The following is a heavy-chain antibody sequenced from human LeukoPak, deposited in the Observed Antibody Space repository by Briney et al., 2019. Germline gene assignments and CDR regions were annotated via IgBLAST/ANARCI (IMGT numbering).Heavy chain of an antibody. CDR3: ARAVDFLSGYPQPNWFDP. Sequence: GGSLRLFCAASGFTFSSYAMSWVRQAPGKGLEWVSTMCTSGGSTYYADSVKGRFTISRHISKNTLFTHKNTLRAGDTPVYYFARAVDFLSGYPQPNWFDPWGQGTLVTVSS. CDR2: MCTSGGST. CDR1: GFTFSSYA. D-gene: IGHD3-3*01. V-gene: IGHV3-23*01. J-gene: IGHJ5*02.